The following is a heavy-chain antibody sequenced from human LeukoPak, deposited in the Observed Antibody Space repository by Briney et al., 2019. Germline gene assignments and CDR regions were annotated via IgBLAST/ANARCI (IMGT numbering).Heavy chain of an antibody. Sequence: PGGSLRLSCTVSGFNFGDFAMSWFRQAPGEGLQWVGYIRSKVYGGTTEYAASVKGRFIISRIDSESIAYLQVHSLKTEDTAVYYCARGLRYYSDSSGYYYSGDFDYWGQGTLVTVSS. J-gene: IGHJ4*02. CDR1: GFNFGDFA. V-gene: IGHV3-49*03. CDR3: ARGLRYYSDSSGYYYSGDFDY. D-gene: IGHD3-22*01. CDR2: IRSKVYGGTT.